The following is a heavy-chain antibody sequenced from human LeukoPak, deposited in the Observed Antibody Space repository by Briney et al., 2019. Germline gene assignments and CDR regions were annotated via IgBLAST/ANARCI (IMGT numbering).Heavy chain of an antibody. J-gene: IGHJ3*01. V-gene: IGHV5-51*01. CDR1: GYLFDTFW. D-gene: IGHD2-2*01. Sequence: GESLKIPCKGSGYLFDTFWIGWVRQQPGKGLEWMGVIYPDDSETRYSPSFQGQVIISADKSINTAYLQWTSLKASDTAMYYCARPIDSTSHIKWAFDLWGQGTMVTVSS. CDR2: IYPDDSET. CDR3: ARPIDSTSHIKWAFDL.